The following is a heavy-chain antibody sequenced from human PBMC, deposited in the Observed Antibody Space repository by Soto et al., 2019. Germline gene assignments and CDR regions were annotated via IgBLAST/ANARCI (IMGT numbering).Heavy chain of an antibody. J-gene: IGHJ5*02. Sequence: TLSLTCSLSGISISSGGYYWSWIRQHPGKGLEWIGYIYYTGSTYYNPSLKSRVTISVDTSKNQCPLKLSSVTAADTAVYDCASTMIAERNWFDPWGQGTRVTVSS. CDR2: IYYTGST. CDR3: ASTMIAERNWFDP. D-gene: IGHD3-22*01. CDR1: GISISSGGYY. V-gene: IGHV4-31*03.